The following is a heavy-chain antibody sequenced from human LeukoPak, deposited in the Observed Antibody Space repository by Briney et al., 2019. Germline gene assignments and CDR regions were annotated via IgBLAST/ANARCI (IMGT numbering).Heavy chain of an antibody. D-gene: IGHD6-19*01. V-gene: IGHV3-23*01. J-gene: IGHJ4*02. CDR3: AKGRYSSGNYFDY. CDR2: ISGSGGST. CDR1: GFTFSSYA. Sequence: GGSLRLSCAASGFTFSSYAMSWVRQAPGKGLEWVSAISGSGGSTYYADSVKGRFTISRDNAKNSLYLQMNSLRAEDTALYYCAKGRYSSGNYFDYWGQGTLVTVSS.